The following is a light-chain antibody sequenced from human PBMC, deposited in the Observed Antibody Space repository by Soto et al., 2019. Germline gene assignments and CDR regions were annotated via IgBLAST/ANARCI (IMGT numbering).Light chain of an antibody. Sequence: DIQMTQSPSSLSASVGDRVTITCRASQSIDTYLNWYQQKPGKAPKLLIYAASNLHSGVPSRFGGSGSGTDFTLTVSSLQPEDFATYYCQQSYTTPRTFGQGTKVDNK. CDR1: QSIDTY. V-gene: IGKV1-39*01. CDR2: AAS. J-gene: IGKJ1*01. CDR3: QQSYTTPRT.